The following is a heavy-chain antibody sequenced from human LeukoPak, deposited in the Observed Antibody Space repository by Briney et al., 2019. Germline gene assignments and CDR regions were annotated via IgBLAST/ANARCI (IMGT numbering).Heavy chain of an antibody. CDR1: GFTFSSYS. V-gene: IGHV3-48*01. J-gene: IGHJ4*02. Sequence: GGSLRLSCAASGFTFSSYSMNWVRQAPGKGLEWVSYISSRSATIYYADSVKGRFTISRDNAKNSLYLQMNSLRAEDTAVYYCARGYYYDCSGYYYYWGQGSLVTVSS. D-gene: IGHD3-22*01. CDR2: ISSRSATI. CDR3: ARGYYYDCSGYYYY.